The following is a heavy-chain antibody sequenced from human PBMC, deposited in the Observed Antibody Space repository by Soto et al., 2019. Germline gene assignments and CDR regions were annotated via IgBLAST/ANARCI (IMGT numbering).Heavy chain of an antibody. Sequence: EVQLVESGGGLVQPGGSLRLSCAASGFTFGSYSMNWVRQAPGKGLEWVSYISSSSSTIYYADSVEGRFTISRYNAKNSLYLQMNSLRAEDTAVYYCAKDGGYSYGPYDYWGQGTLVTVSS. CDR2: ISSSSSTI. V-gene: IGHV3-48*01. CDR1: GFTFGSYS. J-gene: IGHJ4*02. CDR3: AKDGGYSYGPYDY. D-gene: IGHD5-18*01.